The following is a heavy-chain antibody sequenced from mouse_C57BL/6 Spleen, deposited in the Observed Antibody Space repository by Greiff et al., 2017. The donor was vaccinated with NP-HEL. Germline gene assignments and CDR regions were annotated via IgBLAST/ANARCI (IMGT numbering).Heavy chain of an antibody. J-gene: IGHJ2*01. CDR2: IFPGSGST. CDR3: ARSRGVVGYYGGYYFDY. D-gene: IGHD1-1*01. V-gene: IGHV1-75*01. Sequence: QVQLQQSGPELVKPGASVKISCKASGYTFTDYYINWVKQRPGQGLEWIGWIFPGSGSTYYNEKFKGKATLTVDKSSSTAYMLLSSLTSEDSAVYFCARSRGVVGYYGGYYFDYWGQGTTLTVSS. CDR1: GYTFTDYY.